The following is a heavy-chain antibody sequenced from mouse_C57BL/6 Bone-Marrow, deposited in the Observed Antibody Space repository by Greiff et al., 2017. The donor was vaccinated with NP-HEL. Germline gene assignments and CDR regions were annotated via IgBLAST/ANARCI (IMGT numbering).Heavy chain of an antibody. CDR2: IYPGDGDT. CDR1: GYAFSSYW. D-gene: IGHD2-2*01. V-gene: IGHV1-80*01. Sequence: VQLQQSGAELVKPGASVKISCKASGYAFSSYWMNWVKQRPGKGLEWIGQIYPGDGDTNYNGKFKGKATLTADKSSSTAYMQLSSLTSEDSAVYFCARSTMVTTYYYAMDYWGQGTSVTVSS. J-gene: IGHJ4*01. CDR3: ARSTMVTTYYYAMDY.